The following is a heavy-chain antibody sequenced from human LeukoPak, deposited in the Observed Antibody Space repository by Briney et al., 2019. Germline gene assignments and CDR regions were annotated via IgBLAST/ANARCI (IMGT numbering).Heavy chain of an antibody. CDR1: GYTFINYV. CDR2: ISGYNGNT. J-gene: IGHJ4*02. CDR3: ARGGIVGAFIDY. Sequence: ASVKVSCKASGYTFINYVITWVRQAPGQGLEWMGWISGYNGNTNYAQKFQGRVTMTTDRYTTTAYMELRNLTSDDTAVYYCARGGIVGAFIDYWGQGTLVIVSS. D-gene: IGHD1-26*01. V-gene: IGHV1-18*01.